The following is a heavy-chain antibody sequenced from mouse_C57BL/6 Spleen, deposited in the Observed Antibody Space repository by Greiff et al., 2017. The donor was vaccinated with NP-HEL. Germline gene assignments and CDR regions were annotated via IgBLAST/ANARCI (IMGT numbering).Heavy chain of an antibody. Sequence: VQLQQSGAELVKPGASVKLSCKASGYTFTEYTIHWVKQRSGQGLGWIGWFYPGSGSIQYNEKFKDKATLTADKSSSTVYMELSRFTSEDSAVYFCARHETTVVPFDYWGQGTTLTVSS. D-gene: IGHD1-1*01. V-gene: IGHV1-62-2*01. CDR2: FYPGSGSI. J-gene: IGHJ2*01. CDR1: GYTFTEYT. CDR3: ARHETTVVPFDY.